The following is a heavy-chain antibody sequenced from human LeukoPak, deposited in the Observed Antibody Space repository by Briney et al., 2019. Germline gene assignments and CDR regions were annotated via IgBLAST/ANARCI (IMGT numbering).Heavy chain of an antibody. Sequence: GGSLRLSCAASGFTFSSYSMNWVRQAPGKGLEWVSSISSSSSYIYYADSVEGRFTISRDNAKNSLYLQMNSLRAEDTAVYYCARTRNSGYAGLFDYWGQGTLVTVSS. CDR2: ISSSSSYI. CDR1: GFTFSSYS. J-gene: IGHJ4*02. D-gene: IGHD5-12*01. CDR3: ARTRNSGYAGLFDY. V-gene: IGHV3-21*01.